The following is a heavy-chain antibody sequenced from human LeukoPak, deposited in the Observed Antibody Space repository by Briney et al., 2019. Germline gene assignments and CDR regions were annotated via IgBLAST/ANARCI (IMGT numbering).Heavy chain of an antibody. D-gene: IGHD4-17*01. CDR1: GGSISSYY. Sequence: SETLSLTCTVSGGSISSYYWSWLRQPPGKALEWLGYIYYSGSTNYNPSLKSRVTISVDTSKNQFSLKLSSVTAADTAVYYCAREHGDYYYGMDVWGQGTTVTVSS. J-gene: IGHJ6*02. CDR2: IYYSGST. CDR3: AREHGDYYYGMDV. V-gene: IGHV4-59*01.